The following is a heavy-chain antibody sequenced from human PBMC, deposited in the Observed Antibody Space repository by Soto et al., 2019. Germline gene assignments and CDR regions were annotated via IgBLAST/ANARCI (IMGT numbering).Heavy chain of an antibody. D-gene: IGHD3-3*01. CDR3: ARDPLGGGYDFWSGYYPTYYYYGMDV. CDR1: GGSISSGDYY. V-gene: IGHV4-30-4*01. Sequence: PSETLSLTCTVSGGSISSGDYYWSWIRQPPGKGLEWIGYIYYSGSTYYNPSLKSRVTISVDTSKNQFSLKLSSVTAADTAVYYCARDPLGGGYDFWSGYYPTYYYYGMDVWGQGTTVTVSS. CDR2: IYYSGST. J-gene: IGHJ6*02.